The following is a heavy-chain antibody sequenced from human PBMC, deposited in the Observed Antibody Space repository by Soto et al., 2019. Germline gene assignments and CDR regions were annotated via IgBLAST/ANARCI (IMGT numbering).Heavy chain of an antibody. V-gene: IGHV3-64D*06. CDR1: GFTFSSYA. D-gene: IGHD2-2*01. CDR2: ISSNGGST. CDR3: VKGYCSSTSCSNWLDP. J-gene: IGHJ5*02. Sequence: GGSLRLSCSASGFTFSSYAMHWVRQAPGKGLEYVSAISSNGGSTYYADSVKGRFTISRDNSKNTLYLQMSSLRAEDTAVYYCVKGYCSSTSCSNWLDPCGQGTLVTVST.